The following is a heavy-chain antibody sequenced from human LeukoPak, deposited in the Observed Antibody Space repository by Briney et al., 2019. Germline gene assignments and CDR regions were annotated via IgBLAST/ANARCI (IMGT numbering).Heavy chain of an antibody. CDR2: ISYDGSNK. CDR3: ARGWSGIYSGVGDYAFDI. J-gene: IGHJ3*02. D-gene: IGHD1-26*01. V-gene: IGHV3-30*04. CDR1: GFTFSSYA. Sequence: GRSLRLSCAASGFTFSSYAMHWVRQAPGKGLEWVAVISYDGSNKYYADSVKGRFTISRDNSKNTLYLQMNSLRAEDTAVYYCARGWSGIYSGVGDYAFDIWGQGTTVTVSS.